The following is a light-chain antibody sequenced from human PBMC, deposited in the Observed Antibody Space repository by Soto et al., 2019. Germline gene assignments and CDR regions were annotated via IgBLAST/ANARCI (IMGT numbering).Light chain of an antibody. CDR1: SSEVGSCNC. CDR2: EVN. V-gene: IGLV2-23*02. Sequence: QSALTQPASVSGSARQSITNSCTGTSSEVGSCNCVSWYQQHPGKAPTLMIYEVNKRPSGVSNRFSGSKSGNTASLTISGLQAEDEADYYCCSSVGSPNWVFGGGTKLTVL. J-gene: IGLJ3*02. CDR3: CSSVGSPNWV.